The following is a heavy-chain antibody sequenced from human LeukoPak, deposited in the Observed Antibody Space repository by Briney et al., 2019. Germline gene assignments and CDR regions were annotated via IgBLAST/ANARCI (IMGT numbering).Heavy chain of an antibody. CDR2: ISGSGGST. D-gene: IGHD3-22*01. CDR1: GFTFSSYA. J-gene: IGHJ4*02. CDR3: AKHSSGYYSHFDY. V-gene: IGHV3-23*01. Sequence: GGSLRLSCAASGFTFSSYAMSWVRQAPGKGLEWVSAISGSGGSTYYADSVKGRFTISRDNSKNTLYVQINSLRAEDTAVYYCAKHSSGYYSHFDYWGQGTLVTVSS.